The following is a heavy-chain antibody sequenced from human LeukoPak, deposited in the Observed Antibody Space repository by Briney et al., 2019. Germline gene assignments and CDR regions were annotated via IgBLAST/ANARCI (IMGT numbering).Heavy chain of an antibody. J-gene: IGHJ4*02. V-gene: IGHV3-11*06. Sequence: GGSLRLSCAASGFTFTDYYMSWIRQAPGKGLEWVSSISSSSSYIYYADSVKGRFTISRDNAKNSLYLQMNSLRAEDTAVYYCASSSGWYPYWGQGTLVTVSS. CDR1: GFTFTDYY. CDR3: ASSSGWYPY. D-gene: IGHD6-19*01. CDR2: ISSSSSYI.